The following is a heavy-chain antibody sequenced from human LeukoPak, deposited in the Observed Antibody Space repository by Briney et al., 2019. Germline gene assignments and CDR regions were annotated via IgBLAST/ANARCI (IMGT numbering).Heavy chain of an antibody. V-gene: IGHV3-48*03. CDR3: ARSYYYDSSGTYAFDI. CDR1: GFTFSSYE. CDR2: ISSSGSTI. J-gene: IGHJ3*02. D-gene: IGHD3-22*01. Sequence: GGSLRLSCAASGFTFSSYEMNWVRQAPGKGLEWVPYISSSGSTIYYADSVKGRFTISRDNAKNSLYLQMNSLRAEDTAVYYCARSYYYDSSGTYAFDIWGQGTMVTVSS.